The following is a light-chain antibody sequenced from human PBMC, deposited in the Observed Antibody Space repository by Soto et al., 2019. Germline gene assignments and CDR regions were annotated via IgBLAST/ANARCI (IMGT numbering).Light chain of an antibody. CDR3: AAWDDSLSGRV. J-gene: IGLJ3*02. CDR1: SSDIGFYNY. V-gene: IGLV2-14*03. CDR2: GVT. Sequence: QSVLTQPASVSGSPGQSITISCTGTSSDIGFYNYVSWYQQYPGKAPNLLIYGVTNRPSGVSYRFSGSKSGSTASLTISGLRDEDEADYYCAAWDDSLSGRVFGGGTKLTVL.